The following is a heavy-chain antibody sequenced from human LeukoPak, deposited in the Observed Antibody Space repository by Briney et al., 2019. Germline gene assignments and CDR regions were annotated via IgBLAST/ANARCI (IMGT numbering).Heavy chain of an antibody. J-gene: IGHJ3*02. CDR3: ARGDIVVVPAAIRSHDAFDI. D-gene: IGHD2-2*02. Sequence: PSETLSLTCTVSGGSISSGDYYWSWNRQPPGKGLEWIGYIYYSGSTYYNPSLKSRVTISVDTSKNQFSLKLSSVTAADTAVYYCARGDIVVVPAAIRSHDAFDIWGQGTMVTVSS. CDR1: GGSISSGDYY. V-gene: IGHV4-30-4*08. CDR2: IYYSGST.